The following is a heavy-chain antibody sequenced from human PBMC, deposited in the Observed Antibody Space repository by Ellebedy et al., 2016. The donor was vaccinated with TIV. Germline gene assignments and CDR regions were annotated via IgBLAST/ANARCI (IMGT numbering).Heavy chain of an antibody. Sequence: ASVKVSXXASGYTFTNYDINWVRQATGQGLEWVGWMTPSNGDTGYAQKFQGRVVLTRDTSTDTAYMELSSLRSEDTAIYYCARATRNHLLPDYWGQGTLVTVSS. CDR2: MTPSNGDT. CDR3: ARATRNHLLPDY. V-gene: IGHV1-8*01. CDR1: GYTFTNYD. D-gene: IGHD1-14*01. J-gene: IGHJ4*02.